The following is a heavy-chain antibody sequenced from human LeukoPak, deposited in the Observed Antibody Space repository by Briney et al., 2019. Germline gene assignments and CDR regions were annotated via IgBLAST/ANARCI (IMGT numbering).Heavy chain of an antibody. D-gene: IGHD2-15*01. J-gene: IGHJ6*03. CDR2: IIPIFGTA. CDR3: ARVDIDTGPFNYYYYYMDV. CDR1: GGTFSSYA. Sequence: GASVKVSCKASGGTFSSYAISWVRQAPGQGLEWMGGIIPIFGTANYAQKFQGRVTITADESTSTAYMELSSLRSEDTAVYYCARVDIDTGPFNYYYYYMDVWGKGTTVTISS. V-gene: IGHV1-69*13.